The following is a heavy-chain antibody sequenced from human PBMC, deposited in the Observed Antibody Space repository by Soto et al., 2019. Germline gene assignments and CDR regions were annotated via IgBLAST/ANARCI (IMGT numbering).Heavy chain of an antibody. V-gene: IGHV3-23*01. Sequence: EAQLLESGGGLVQPGGSLRLSCAASGFTFSNYAMNWVRQAPGKGLEWVSTISSSSGSTYYADSVKGRFTISRDNSKNFLYLQMNSLRGDDTAVYYCAKVGSERYSGQHSDYWGQGTLVTISS. CDR3: AKVGSERYSGQHSDY. CDR1: GFTFSNYA. CDR2: ISSSSGST. D-gene: IGHD5-12*01. J-gene: IGHJ4*02.